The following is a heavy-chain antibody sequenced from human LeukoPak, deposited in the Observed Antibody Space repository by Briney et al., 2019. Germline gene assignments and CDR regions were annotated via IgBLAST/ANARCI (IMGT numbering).Heavy chain of an antibody. J-gene: IGHJ3*02. CDR3: ARLDTAMDYSAFDI. CDR2: ISSSSSYI. Sequence: PGGSLRLSCAASGFTFSNFPMAWVRQAPGKGLEWVSSISSSSSYIHYADSVKGRFTISRDNAKNSLYLQMNSLRAEDTAVYYCARLDTAMDYSAFDIWGQGTMVAVSS. D-gene: IGHD5-18*01. CDR1: GFTFSNFP. V-gene: IGHV3-21*01.